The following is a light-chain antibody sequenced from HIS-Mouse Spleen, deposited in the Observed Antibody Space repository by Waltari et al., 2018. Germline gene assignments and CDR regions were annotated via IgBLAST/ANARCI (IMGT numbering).Light chain of an antibody. V-gene: IGKV1-33*01. J-gene: IGKJ2*01. CDR3: QQYDNLPYT. Sequence: DIQMTQSPSPLSASVVDRVTITCQASQDISNYLNWYQQKPGKAPKLLIYDASNLETGVPSRFSGSGSGTDFTFTISSLQPEDIATYYCQQYDNLPYTFGQGTKLEIK. CDR2: DAS. CDR1: QDISNY.